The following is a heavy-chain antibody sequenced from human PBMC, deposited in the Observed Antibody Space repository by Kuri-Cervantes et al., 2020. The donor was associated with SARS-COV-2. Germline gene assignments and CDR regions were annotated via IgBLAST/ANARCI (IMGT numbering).Heavy chain of an antibody. D-gene: IGHD5-18*01. J-gene: IGHJ6*02. CDR2: IFSNDEK. V-gene: IGHV2-26*01. CDR1: GGSISSYYW. CDR3: ARIRLQLNYYYGMDV. Sequence: LRLSCTVSGGSISSYYWSWIRQPPGKALEWLAHIFSNDEKSYSTSLKSRLTISKDTSKSQVVLTMTNMDPVDTATYYCARIRLQLNYYYGMDVWGQGTTVTVSS.